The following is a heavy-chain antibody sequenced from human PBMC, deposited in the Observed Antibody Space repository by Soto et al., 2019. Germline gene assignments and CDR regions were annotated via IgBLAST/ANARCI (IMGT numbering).Heavy chain of an antibody. CDR2: ISYDGTNK. CDR3: ARERPPYYFDS. Sequence: QVQLVESGGGVVQPGRSLRLSCAASGFTFNSHSMHWVRQAPGKELEWVAAISYDGTNKYYTDSVRGRFTISRDNSRNTLYLQMNSLRPEDTSVYYCARERPPYYFDSWGQGTLVTVSS. J-gene: IGHJ4*02. V-gene: IGHV3-30-3*01. CDR1: GFTFNSHS.